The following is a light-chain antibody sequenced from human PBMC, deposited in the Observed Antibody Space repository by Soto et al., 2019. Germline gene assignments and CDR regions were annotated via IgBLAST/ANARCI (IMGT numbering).Light chain of an antibody. CDR2: GAS. CDR1: QSVSSN. Sequence: EIVMTQSPATLSVSPGERATLSCRASQSVSSNLAWYQQKPGQATRLLIYGASTRATGIPARFSGSGSGTAVTLTIISLQYEDFAVYYCQQYNNWPPWTFGQGTKVEIK. J-gene: IGKJ1*01. V-gene: IGKV3-15*01. CDR3: QQYNNWPPWT.